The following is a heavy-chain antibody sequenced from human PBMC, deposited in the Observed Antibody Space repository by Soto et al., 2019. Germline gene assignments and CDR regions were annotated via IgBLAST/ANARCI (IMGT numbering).Heavy chain of an antibody. V-gene: IGHV5-51*01. Sequence: GESLKISCKGSGYSFTTYWIGWVRHMPGKGLEWMGIIYPGDSDTRYSPSFQGQVTISADNSISTAYLQWGSLKASDTAMYYCARASGKFVYPYHFDFWGQGTLVTVSS. CDR1: GYSFTTYW. CDR2: IYPGDSDT. J-gene: IGHJ4*02. D-gene: IGHD1-26*01. CDR3: ARASGKFVYPYHFDF.